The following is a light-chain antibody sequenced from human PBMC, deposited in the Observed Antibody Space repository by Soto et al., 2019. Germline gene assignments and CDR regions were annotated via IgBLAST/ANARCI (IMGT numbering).Light chain of an antibody. V-gene: IGKV1-5*03. Sequence: DIQMTQSPSTLSASVGDSVTITCRASQSISPWLAWYQQKPGKAPTLLIYKASSLEGGVPSRFSGSGSGTDFKITNSSLQPNDFATYYCQHYNTYPLTLSGGTTVEIK. CDR1: QSISPW. CDR2: KAS. CDR3: QHYNTYPLT. J-gene: IGKJ4*01.